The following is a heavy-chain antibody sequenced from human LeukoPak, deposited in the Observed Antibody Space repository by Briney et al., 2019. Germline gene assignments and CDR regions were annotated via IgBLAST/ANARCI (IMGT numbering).Heavy chain of an antibody. J-gene: IGHJ4*02. Sequence: PSETLSLTCTVSGGSISSYFWSWIRQHPGKGLEWIGYIYYTGSTTYNPSLQSRVTISVDTSKNQFSLKLSSVTAADTAVYYCARGPATVTAPTGLDYWGQGTLVTVSS. V-gene: IGHV4-59*08. CDR2: IYYTGST. CDR1: GGSISSYF. CDR3: ARGPATVTAPTGLDY. D-gene: IGHD4-11*01.